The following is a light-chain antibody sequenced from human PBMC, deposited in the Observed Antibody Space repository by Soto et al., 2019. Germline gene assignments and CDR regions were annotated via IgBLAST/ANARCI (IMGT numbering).Light chain of an antibody. CDR2: GNS. CDR1: SSNIGAGYD. V-gene: IGLV1-40*01. J-gene: IGLJ3*02. Sequence: QAVVTQPPSVSVAPGQRVTISCTGSSSNIGAGYDVHWYQQLPGTAPKLLIYGNSNRPSGVPDRFSGSKSGTSASLAITGLQAEDEADNYCRAYDGSLSGCEFGGGTNVPVL. CDR3: RAYDGSLSGCE.